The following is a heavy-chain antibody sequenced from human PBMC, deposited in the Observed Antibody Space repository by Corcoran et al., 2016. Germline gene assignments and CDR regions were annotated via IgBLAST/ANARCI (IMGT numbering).Heavy chain of an antibody. CDR2: ISAYNGNT. J-gene: IGHJ6*02. CDR3: ARGKHTAMVPYYYYYGMDV. Sequence: QVQLVQSGAEVKKPGASVKVSCKASGYTFTSYGISWVRQAPGQGLEWMGWISAYNGNTNYAQKLQGRVTMTTDTSTSTAYMELRSLRSDDPAVYYCARGKHTAMVPYYYYYGMDVWGQGTTVTVSS. D-gene: IGHD5-18*01. V-gene: IGHV1-18*01. CDR1: GYTFTSYG.